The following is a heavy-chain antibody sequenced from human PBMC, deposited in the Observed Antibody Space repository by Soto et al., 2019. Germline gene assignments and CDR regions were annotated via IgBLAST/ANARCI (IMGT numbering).Heavy chain of an antibody. CDR3: AKAGVQVVPAAPDYYYYYMDV. D-gene: IGHD2-2*01. V-gene: IGHV3-23*01. CDR2: ISGSGGST. J-gene: IGHJ6*03. CDR1: GFTFSSYA. Sequence: GGSLRLSCAASGFTFSSYAMSWVRQAPGKGLEWVSAISGSGGSTYYADSVKGRFTISRDNSKNTLYLQMNSLRAEDTAVYYCAKAGVQVVPAAPDYYYYYMDVWGKGTTVTVSS.